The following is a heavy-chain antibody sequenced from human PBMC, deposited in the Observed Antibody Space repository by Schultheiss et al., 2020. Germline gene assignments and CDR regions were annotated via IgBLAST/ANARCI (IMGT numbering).Heavy chain of an antibody. CDR1: GFTFSSYA. J-gene: IGHJ6*04. D-gene: IGHD6-19*01. CDR3: AKDLGFSGWSFRGFDYYYGMDV. V-gene: IGHV3-30-3*01. CDR2: ISSDGSNK. Sequence: GGSLRLSCAASGFTFSSYAMHWVRQAPGKGLDWVAVISSDGSNKYYADSVKGRFTISRDNSQNTLHLQMNSLRAEDTAVYYCAKDLGFSGWSFRGFDYYYGMDVWGKGTTVTGSS.